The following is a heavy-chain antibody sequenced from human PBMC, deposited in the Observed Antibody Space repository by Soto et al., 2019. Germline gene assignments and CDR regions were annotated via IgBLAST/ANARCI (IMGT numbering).Heavy chain of an antibody. CDR1: GGSISSGGYY. Sequence: TLSLTCTVSGGSISSGGYYWSWIRQHPGKGLEWIGYIYYSGSTYYNPSLKSRVTISVDTSKNQFSLKLSSVTAADTAVYYCARDKLLQDDYYYYGMDVWGQGTTVTVSS. V-gene: IGHV4-31*03. D-gene: IGHD2-15*01. J-gene: IGHJ6*02. CDR2: IYYSGST. CDR3: ARDKLLQDDYYYYGMDV.